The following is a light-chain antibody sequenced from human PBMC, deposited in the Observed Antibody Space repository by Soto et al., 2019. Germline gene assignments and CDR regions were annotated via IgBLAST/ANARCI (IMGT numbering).Light chain of an antibody. CDR2: AAS. V-gene: IGKV1-9*01. CDR1: QGISSY. Sequence: EIQLTQSPSFLSASVGDRVTITCRASQGISSYLAWYQQKPGKAPKLLIYAASTLQSGVPSRFSGSGSGTEFTLTISSLQPEDFATYYCQQLNSYPLLTFGGGTKVDIK. J-gene: IGKJ4*01. CDR3: QQLNSYPLLT.